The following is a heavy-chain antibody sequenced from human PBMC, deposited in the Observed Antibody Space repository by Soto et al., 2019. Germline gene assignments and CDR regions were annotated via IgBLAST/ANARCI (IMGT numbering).Heavy chain of an antibody. D-gene: IGHD3-10*01. CDR1: GFTFSSDA. CDR2: IGYSGGHI. J-gene: IGHJ5*01. CDR3: ARAQGPFSNYYDS. V-gene: IGHV3-21*01. Sequence: GGSLILSCAASGFTFSSDAMYCIRQTPGKGLEWVSSIGYSGGHIYYADSVRGRFTISKDNARNSLYLQMNSLSAEDAGVYYCARAQGPFSNYYDSWGQGTLVTV.